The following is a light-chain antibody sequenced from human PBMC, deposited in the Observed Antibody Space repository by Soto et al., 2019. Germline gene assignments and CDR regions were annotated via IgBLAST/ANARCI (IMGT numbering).Light chain of an antibody. Sequence: QSVLTQPPSVSAAPGQKVTISCSGSSSNIGNNYVSWYQQFPGTASKLLIYDSNMRPSGIPDRFSGSKSGTSATLGITGLLTGDEADYYCGTWDSSLSAVVFGGGTKLTVL. CDR3: GTWDSSLSAVV. J-gene: IGLJ2*01. V-gene: IGLV1-51*01. CDR1: SSNIGNNY. CDR2: DSN.